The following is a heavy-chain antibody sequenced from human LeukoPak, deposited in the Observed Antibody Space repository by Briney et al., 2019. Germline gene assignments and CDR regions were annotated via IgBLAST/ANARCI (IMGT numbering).Heavy chain of an antibody. J-gene: IGHJ3*02. V-gene: IGHV1-24*01. CDR1: GYTLTELS. D-gene: IGHD2-2*02. CDR3: ATDASARTYTDAFDI. Sequence: ASVKVSCKVSGYTLTELSMHWVRQAPGKGLEWMGGFDPEDGETIYAQKFQGSVTMTEDTSTDTAYMELSSLRSEDAAVYYCATDASARTYTDAFDIWGQGTMVTVSS. CDR2: FDPEDGET.